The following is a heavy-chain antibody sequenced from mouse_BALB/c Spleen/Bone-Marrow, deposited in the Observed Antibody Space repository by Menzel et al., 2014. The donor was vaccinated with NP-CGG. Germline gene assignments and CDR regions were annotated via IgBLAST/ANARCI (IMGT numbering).Heavy chain of an antibody. CDR1: GYTFTSYD. V-gene: IGHV1-85*01. CDR3: ARRVYYDYDGGAWFAY. Sequence: VMLVESGAELVKPGASVKLSCKASGYTFTSYDINWVRQRPEQGLEWIGWIFPGDGSTKYNGKFKGKATLTTDKSSSTAYMQLSRLTSEDSAVYFCARRVYYDYDGGAWFAYWGQGTLVTVSA. CDR2: IFPGDGST. D-gene: IGHD2-4*01. J-gene: IGHJ3*01.